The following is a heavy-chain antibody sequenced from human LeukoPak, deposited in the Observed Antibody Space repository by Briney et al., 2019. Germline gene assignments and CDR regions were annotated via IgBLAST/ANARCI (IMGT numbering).Heavy chain of an antibody. Sequence: PGGSLRLSCAASGFTFSSYGMHWVRQAPGKGLEWVAVLWYDGSNKYYTDSVKGRFTISRDNSKNMLYLQMNSLRAEDTAVYYCARGNTAMVTWGQRTLVTVSS. CDR3: ARGNTAMVT. J-gene: IGHJ4*02. D-gene: IGHD5-18*01. CDR2: LWYDGSNK. CDR1: GFTFSSYG. V-gene: IGHV3-33*01.